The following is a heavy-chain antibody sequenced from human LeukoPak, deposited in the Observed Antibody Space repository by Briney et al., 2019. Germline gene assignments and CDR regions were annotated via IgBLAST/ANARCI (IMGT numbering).Heavy chain of an antibody. Sequence: GSMRLSCAASGFTVSSNYMNWIRQPPGKGLEWIGSIYYSGSTYYNPSLKSRVTISVDTSKNQFSLKLTSVTAADTAVYYCARDPYGDYVFDPWGQGTLVTVSS. CDR1: GFTVSSNY. V-gene: IGHV4-39*07. CDR3: ARDPYGDYVFDP. J-gene: IGHJ5*02. CDR2: IYYSGST. D-gene: IGHD4-17*01.